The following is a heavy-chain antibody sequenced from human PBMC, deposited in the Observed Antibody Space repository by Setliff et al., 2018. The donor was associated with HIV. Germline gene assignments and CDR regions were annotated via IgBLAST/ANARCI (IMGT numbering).Heavy chain of an antibody. Sequence: SETLSLTCVVSGYSISSGYYWGWIRQPPGTGLEWIGSFYHSTTNYSPSLKSRLSLSIESSKNQLFLKVMSVTAADSAVYYCASSVGFRDFWGQGTPVTVSS. V-gene: IGHV4-38-2*01. J-gene: IGHJ4*02. CDR2: FYHSTT. CDR3: ASSVGFRDF. CDR1: GYSISSGYY. D-gene: IGHD3-10*01.